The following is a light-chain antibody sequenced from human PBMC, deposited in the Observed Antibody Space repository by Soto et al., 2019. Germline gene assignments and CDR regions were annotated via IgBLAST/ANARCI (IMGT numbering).Light chain of an antibody. J-gene: IGKJ2*01. V-gene: IGKV1-13*02. CDR3: QQFNSYPRT. CDR2: DAS. CDR1: QGISSA. Sequence: AIQLTQSPSSLSASVGDRVTITCRASQGISSALAWYQQKPGKAPKLLIYDASSLESGVPSRISGSGSGTDFTLTTSSLQPEDFATYYCQQFNSYPRTFSQGTKLEIK.